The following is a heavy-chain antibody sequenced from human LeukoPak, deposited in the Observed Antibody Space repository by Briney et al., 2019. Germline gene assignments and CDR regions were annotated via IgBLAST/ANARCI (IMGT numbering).Heavy chain of an antibody. CDR3: AKVGYYDSSGYRDY. V-gene: IGHV3-30*18. CDR2: ITYDGSNK. Sequence: PGGSLRLSCAASGFTFSSYGMHGVRQAPRRGLGWVEVITYDGSNKYYAASVKGRFTISRDNSKNTRYLQMNSLRAEDTAVYYCAKVGYYDSSGYRDYWGQGTLVTVSS. D-gene: IGHD3-22*01. CDR1: GFTFSSYG. J-gene: IGHJ4*02.